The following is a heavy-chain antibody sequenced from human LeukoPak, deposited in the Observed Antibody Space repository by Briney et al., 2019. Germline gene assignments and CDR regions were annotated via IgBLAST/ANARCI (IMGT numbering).Heavy chain of an antibody. Sequence: GGSLRLSCEGSGFPFGSYVMSWVRQAPGKGLEWIAYINHNAEMIFYPDSVKGRFTISRDNSKNTLYLQMNSLRAEDTAVYYCAKDRSGVDYWGQGTLVTVSS. CDR2: INHNAEMI. CDR1: GFPFGSYV. V-gene: IGHV3-23*01. J-gene: IGHJ4*02. D-gene: IGHD2-15*01. CDR3: AKDRSGVDY.